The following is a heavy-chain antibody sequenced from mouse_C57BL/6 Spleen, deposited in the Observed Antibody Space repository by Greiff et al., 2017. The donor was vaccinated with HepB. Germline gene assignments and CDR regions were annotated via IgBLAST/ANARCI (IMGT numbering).Heavy chain of an antibody. CDR1: GFTFSDYG. J-gene: IGHJ4*01. V-gene: IGHV5-17*01. Sequence: EVQLVESGGGLVKPGGSLKLSCAASGFTFSDYGMHWVRQAPEKGLEWVAYISSGSSTIYYADTVKGRFTISRDNAKNTLFLQMTSLRSEDTAMYYCARLTYDYGSSYDYYAMDYWGQGTSVTVSS. CDR3: ARLTYDYGSSYDYYAMDY. D-gene: IGHD1-1*01. CDR2: ISSGSSTI.